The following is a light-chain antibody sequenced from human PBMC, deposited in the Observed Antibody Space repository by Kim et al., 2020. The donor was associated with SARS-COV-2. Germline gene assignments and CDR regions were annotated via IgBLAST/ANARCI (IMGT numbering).Light chain of an antibody. CDR3: QQYGSSGVT. J-gene: IGKJ2*01. V-gene: IGKV3-20*01. CDR1: QSVSRSF. CDR2: GAP. Sequence: LAPGDSAPLRCRASQSVSRSFFAWYQQKPGQAPRLLICGAPSRATRIPDRLSVSGSGTVFTLTISRLESEDFAVYYCQQYGSSGVTFGQGTKLKI.